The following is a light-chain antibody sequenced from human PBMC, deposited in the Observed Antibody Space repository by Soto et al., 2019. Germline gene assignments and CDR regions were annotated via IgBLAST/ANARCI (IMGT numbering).Light chain of an antibody. J-gene: IGKJ1*01. Sequence: EIVLTQSPGTLSLSPGERATLSCRASQSVISDYLAWYQQKPGQAPRLLIHGASSRATGIPDRFSGSGSGTDFTLTISRLEPEDFAVYYCQQYGRPFGQGTKVDIK. CDR1: QSVISDY. V-gene: IGKV3-20*01. CDR3: QQYGRP. CDR2: GAS.